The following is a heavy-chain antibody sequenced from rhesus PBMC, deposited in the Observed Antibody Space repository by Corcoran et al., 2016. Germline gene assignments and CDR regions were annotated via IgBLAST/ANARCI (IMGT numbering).Heavy chain of an antibody. CDR3: AGEGRQLDY. D-gene: IGHD6-25*01. CDR2: ITNGDGTT. CDR1: GFTFSDYY. Sequence: EVQLGESGGGLAKPGGFLRLPFAASGFTFSDYYMHWVRQASGKGLEWVSRITNGDGTTWYADSVKGRFTISRENAKNTLYLQMDGLRAGDTAVDYCAGEGRQLDYWGQGVLVTVSS. J-gene: IGHJ4*01. V-gene: IGHV3-59*01.